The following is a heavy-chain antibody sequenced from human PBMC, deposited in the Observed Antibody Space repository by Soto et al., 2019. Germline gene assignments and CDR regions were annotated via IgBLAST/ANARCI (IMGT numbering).Heavy chain of an antibody. CDR2: ISGSGGST. Sequence: SLRLSCAASGFTFSSYAMSWVRQAPGKGLEWVSAISGSGGSTYYADSVKGRFTISRDNSKNTLYLQMNSLRAEDTAVYYCAKVSAIVVVIRTDGFDYWGQGTLVTVSS. V-gene: IGHV3-23*01. CDR3: AKVSAIVVVIRTDGFDY. CDR1: GFTFSSYA. D-gene: IGHD3-22*01. J-gene: IGHJ4*02.